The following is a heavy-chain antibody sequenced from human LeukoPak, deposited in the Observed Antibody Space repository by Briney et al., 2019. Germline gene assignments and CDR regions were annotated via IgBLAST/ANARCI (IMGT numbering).Heavy chain of an antibody. D-gene: IGHD6-13*01. CDR2: MNPNSGNT. J-gene: IGHJ4*02. V-gene: IGHV1-8*01. Sequence: ASVKVSCKASGFTFTSHDYNWVRQATGQGLEWMGWMNPNSGNTGYAQKFQGRVTMTRNTSISTAYMELSSLRSEDTAVYYCARASSSWFDYWGQGTLVTVSS. CDR1: GFTFTSHD. CDR3: ARASSSWFDY.